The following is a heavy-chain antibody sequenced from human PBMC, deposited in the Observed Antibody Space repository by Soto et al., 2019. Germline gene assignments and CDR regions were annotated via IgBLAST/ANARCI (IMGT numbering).Heavy chain of an antibody. CDR2: INPKSGGT. J-gene: IGHJ6*02. CDR1: GYTFTDYF. V-gene: IGHV1-2*02. Sequence: AASVKVSCKASGYTFTDYFLHWVRQAPGQGLEWMAWINPKSGGTTYAPNFQGRLTLTRDTSFDTAYMELRRLSSDDTAVYYCARAIYSGSGSFYFYYYNMDVWGQGTTVTVSS. D-gene: IGHD3-10*01. CDR3: ARAIYSGSGSFYFYYYNMDV.